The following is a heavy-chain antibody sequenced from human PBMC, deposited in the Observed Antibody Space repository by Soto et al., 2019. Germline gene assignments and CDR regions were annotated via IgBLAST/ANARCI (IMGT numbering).Heavy chain of an antibody. J-gene: IGHJ4*02. Sequence: EVQLVESGGGLVQPGGSLRLSCAASGFSFSNHNMNWVRQAPGKGLEWISYISTSGSSIYYEDSVKGRFTISRDNAKNALYLQLNSLRAEDTAVYYCARSGSYRLDCWGQGALVTVSS. D-gene: IGHD1-26*01. V-gene: IGHV3-48*01. CDR3: ARSGSYRLDC. CDR2: ISTSGSSI. CDR1: GFSFSNHN.